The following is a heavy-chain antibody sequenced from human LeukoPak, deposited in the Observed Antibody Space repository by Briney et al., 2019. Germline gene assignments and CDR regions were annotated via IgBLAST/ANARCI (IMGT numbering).Heavy chain of an antibody. CDR2: INPSGGST. V-gene: IGHV1-46*01. CDR3: ARGGSDIVVVPAAMGY. Sequence: ASVKVSCKASGYTFTSYYMHWVRQAPGQGLEWMGIINPSGGSTSYAQKFQGRVTMTRDTSISTAYMELSRLRSDDTAVYYCARGGSDIVVVPAAMGYWGQGTLVTVSS. D-gene: IGHD2-2*01. J-gene: IGHJ4*02. CDR1: GYTFTSYY.